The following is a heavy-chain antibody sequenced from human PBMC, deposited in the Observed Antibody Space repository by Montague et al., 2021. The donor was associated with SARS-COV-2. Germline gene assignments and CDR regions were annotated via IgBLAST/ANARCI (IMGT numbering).Heavy chain of an antibody. Sequence: SETLSLTCAVSGGSISNTNYYCGWVRQPPGMGLEWIGSIYYDGTTYYSPSLESRLTMSVDTSKKQVSLKVKSLTAADTAVYSCVELRVVNGGHYPLHVDDWGQGTIVTVSP. CDR1: GGSISNTNYY. D-gene: IGHD3-3*01. J-gene: IGHJ4*02. CDR3: VELRVVNGGHYPLHVDD. CDR2: IYYDGTT. V-gene: IGHV4-39*01.